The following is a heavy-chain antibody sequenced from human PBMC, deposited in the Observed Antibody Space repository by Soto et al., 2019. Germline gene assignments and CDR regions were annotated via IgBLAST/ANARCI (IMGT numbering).Heavy chain of an antibody. D-gene: IGHD1-26*01. J-gene: IGHJ4*02. CDR3: PCPQVVGSGSLPYYFYY. Sequence: XKTLSLTCTVSGGSVSSGSYYWSWIRQPPGKGLEWKGYIYYSGSTNYNPSLKSRVTISVDTSKNQFSLKLSSVTAADTAVDDCPCPQVVGSGSLPYYFYYWRQGTLVTVSS. CDR2: IYYSGST. V-gene: IGHV4-61*01. CDR1: GGSVSSGSYY.